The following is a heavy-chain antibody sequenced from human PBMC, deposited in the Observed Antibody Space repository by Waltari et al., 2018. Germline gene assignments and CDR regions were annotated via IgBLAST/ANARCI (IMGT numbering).Heavy chain of an antibody. CDR1: GFTFSSYA. V-gene: IGHV3-23*04. CDR2: IIGSGGST. CDR3: ASYYDSSGYYYPAHAFDI. D-gene: IGHD3-22*01. J-gene: IGHJ3*02. Sequence: EVQLVESGGGLVQPGGSLRLSCAASGFTFSSYAMSWVRQAPGKGLEWVSAIIGSGGSTYYADSVKGRFTISRDNSKNTLYLQMNSLRAEDTAVYYCASYYDSSGYYYPAHAFDIWGQGTMVTVSS.